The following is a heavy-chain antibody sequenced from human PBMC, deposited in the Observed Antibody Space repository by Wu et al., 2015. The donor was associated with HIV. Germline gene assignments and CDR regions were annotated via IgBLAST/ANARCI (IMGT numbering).Heavy chain of an antibody. CDR3: ARDWQFQVTFGDFYMDI. Sequence: QVHLVQFGGEVKKPGSSVKVTCKASGDGFTSYAVSWVRQAPGQGLEWMGWINPATGDTKFVQTFQGRLAMTRDTTTDTVNLILASVKPNDTATYYCARDWQFQVTFGDFYMDIWGNGTTVIVS. D-gene: IGHD3-3*01. CDR1: GDGFTSYA. CDR2: INPATGDT. J-gene: IGHJ6*03. V-gene: IGHV1-2*02.